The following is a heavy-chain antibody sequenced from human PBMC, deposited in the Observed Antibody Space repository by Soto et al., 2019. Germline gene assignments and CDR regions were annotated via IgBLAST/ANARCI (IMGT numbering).Heavy chain of an antibody. J-gene: IGHJ4*01. CDR1: GFTFSRYV. Sequence: EVQLVESGGGLVKPGGSLRLSCGASGFTFSRYVMNWVRQAPGKGLEWVSSISGSSTYIYYADSVKGRFTISRDNAKNTLYLQMNIWRADETAVYYCAAPGDANRYYLVCWGHGTLVTVSS. CDR2: ISGSSTYI. CDR3: AAPGDANRYYLVC. V-gene: IGHV3-21*01. D-gene: IGHD3-16*02.